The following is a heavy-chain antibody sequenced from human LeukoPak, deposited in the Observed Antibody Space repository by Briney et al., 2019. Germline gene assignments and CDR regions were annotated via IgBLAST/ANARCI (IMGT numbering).Heavy chain of an antibody. V-gene: IGHV1-69*13. CDR1: GGTFSSYA. Sequence: ASVKVSCKASGGTFSSYAISWVRQAPGQGLEWMGGIIPIFGTANYAQKFQGRVTITADESTNTAYMELSSLRSEDTAVYYCARDGRMDDSSGLDAFDIWGQGTMVTVSS. CDR2: IIPIFGTA. J-gene: IGHJ3*02. CDR3: ARDGRMDDSSGLDAFDI. D-gene: IGHD3-22*01.